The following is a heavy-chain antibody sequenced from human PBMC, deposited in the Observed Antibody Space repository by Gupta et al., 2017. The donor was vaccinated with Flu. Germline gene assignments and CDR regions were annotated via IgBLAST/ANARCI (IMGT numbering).Heavy chain of an antibody. V-gene: IGHV3-74*01. CDR2: IKSDGSSA. J-gene: IGHJ5*02. D-gene: IGHD2-15*01. CDR3: ARDGAGDCSGGSCYSWLDP. Sequence: KGLVWVSRIKSDGSSATYADSVKGRFTISRDNAKSTLYLQMNSLRAGDTAVYYCARDGAGDCSGGSCYSWLDPWGQGTLVTVSS.